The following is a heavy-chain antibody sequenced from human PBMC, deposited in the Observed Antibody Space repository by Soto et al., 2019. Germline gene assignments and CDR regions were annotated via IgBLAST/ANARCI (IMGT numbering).Heavy chain of an antibody. Sequence: SETLSLTCAVYGGSFSGYYWSWIRQPPGKGLEWIGEINHSGSTNYNPSLKSRVTISVDTSKNQFSLKLSSVTAADTAVYYCARGALRYFDWLPSTFDYWGQGTLVTVT. J-gene: IGHJ4*02. CDR1: GGSFSGYY. D-gene: IGHD3-9*01. CDR3: ARGALRYFDWLPSTFDY. V-gene: IGHV4-34*01. CDR2: INHSGST.